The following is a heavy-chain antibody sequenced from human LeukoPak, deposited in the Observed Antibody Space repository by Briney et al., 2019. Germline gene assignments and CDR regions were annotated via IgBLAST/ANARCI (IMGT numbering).Heavy chain of an antibody. J-gene: IGHJ4*02. CDR2: ISYSGNT. CDR3: AREYGYQGRSCDF. CDR1: GGSISSSSYY. V-gene: IGHV4-39*07. Sequence: SETLSLTCTVSGGSISSSSYYWDWIRQPPGKGLEWIGGISYSGNTYYSPSLRSRVTISVDTSKNQFSLKLSSVTAADTAVYYCAREYGYQGRSCDFWGQGALVTVSS. D-gene: IGHD5-24*01.